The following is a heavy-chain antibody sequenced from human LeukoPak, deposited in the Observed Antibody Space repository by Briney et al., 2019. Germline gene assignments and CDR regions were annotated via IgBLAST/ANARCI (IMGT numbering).Heavy chain of an antibody. V-gene: IGHV3-30*18. Sequence: PGGSLRLSCAASGFAFSSYGMYWVRQAPGKGLEWVAVISYHGSDTYYIDSVKGRFTISRDNSKNTLYLQMNSLRAEDTAVYYCAKEVWSGSLSAFDIWGQGTMVTVSS. CDR1: GFAFSSYG. CDR2: ISYHGSDT. D-gene: IGHD1-26*01. CDR3: AKEVWSGSLSAFDI. J-gene: IGHJ3*02.